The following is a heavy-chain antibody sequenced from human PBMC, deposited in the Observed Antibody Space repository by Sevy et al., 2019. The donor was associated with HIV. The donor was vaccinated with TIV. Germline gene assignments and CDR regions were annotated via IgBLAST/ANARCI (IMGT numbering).Heavy chain of an antibody. D-gene: IGHD5-18*01. Sequence: ASVKVSYKATGYTFTGYYLHWVRQAPGRGLEWMGWIKPNRGDTHYSQKFQGWVTMTSDTSISTAYMELDRLTSDDTAVYYCARGGYSSGNFYSHGVDVWGLGTTVTVSS. CDR1: GYTFTGYY. V-gene: IGHV1-2*04. CDR3: ARGGYSSGNFYSHGVDV. CDR2: IKPNRGDT. J-gene: IGHJ6*02.